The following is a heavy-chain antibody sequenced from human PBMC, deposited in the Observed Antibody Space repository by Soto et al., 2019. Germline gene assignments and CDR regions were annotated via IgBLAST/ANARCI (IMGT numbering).Heavy chain of an antibody. V-gene: IGHV4-39*01. Sequence: SETLSLTCTVSGGSISSSSYYWGWIRQPPGKGLEWIGSIYYSGSTYYNPSLKSRVTISVDTSKNQFSLKLSSVTAADTAVYCCARLRVVDTAMGNFDYWGQGTLVTVSS. J-gene: IGHJ4*02. CDR2: IYYSGST. D-gene: IGHD5-18*01. CDR3: ARLRVVDTAMGNFDY. CDR1: GGSISSSSYY.